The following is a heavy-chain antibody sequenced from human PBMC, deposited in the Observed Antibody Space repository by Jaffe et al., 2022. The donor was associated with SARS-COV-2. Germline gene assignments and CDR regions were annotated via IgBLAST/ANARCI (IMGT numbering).Heavy chain of an antibody. D-gene: IGHD6-6*01. CDR1: GFTFSSYA. CDR3: VRSVAARLSSSWGNYGMDV. CDR2: ISYDGSNK. Sequence: QVQLVESGGGVVQPGRSLRLSCAASGFTFSSYAMHWVRQAPGKGLEWVAVISYDGSNKYYADSVKGRFTISRDNSKNTLYLQMNSLRAEDTAVYYCVRSVAARLSSSWGNYGMDVWGQGTTVTVSS. J-gene: IGHJ6*02. V-gene: IGHV3-30-3*01.